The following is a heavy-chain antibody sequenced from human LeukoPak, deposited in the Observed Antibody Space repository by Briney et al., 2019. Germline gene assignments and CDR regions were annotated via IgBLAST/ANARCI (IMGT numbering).Heavy chain of an antibody. J-gene: IGHJ4*02. D-gene: IGHD3-22*01. Sequence: SETLSLTCTVSGGSISSSSYYWGWIRQPPGKGLEWIGSIYYSGSTYYNPSLKSRVTVSVDTSKNQFSLKLSSVTAADTAVYYCARHGSSGYYYDVDYWGQGTLVTVSS. V-gene: IGHV4-39*01. CDR1: GGSISSSSYY. CDR2: IYYSGST. CDR3: ARHGSSGYYYDVDY.